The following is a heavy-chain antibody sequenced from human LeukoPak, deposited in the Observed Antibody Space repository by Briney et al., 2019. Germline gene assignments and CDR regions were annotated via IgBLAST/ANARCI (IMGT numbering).Heavy chain of an antibody. Sequence: ASVKVSCKASGYTFTSYYMHWVRQAPGQGLEWMGIINPSGGSTSYAQKFQGRVTMTRDTSTSTVYMELSSLRSEDTAVYYCARVWNRASWGSYRYYFDYWGQGTLVTVSS. CDR2: INPSGGST. J-gene: IGHJ4*02. D-gene: IGHD3-16*02. CDR3: ARVWNRASWGSYRYYFDY. V-gene: IGHV1-46*01. CDR1: GYTFTSYY.